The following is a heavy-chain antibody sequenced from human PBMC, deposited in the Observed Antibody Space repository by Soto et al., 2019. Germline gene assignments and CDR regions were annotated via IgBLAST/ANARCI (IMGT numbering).Heavy chain of an antibody. CDR3: ARGQYYYDSSGYHWGSDDY. CDR1: GGTFTNYA. J-gene: IGHJ4*02. V-gene: IGHV1-69*01. CDR2: IIPMFATP. D-gene: IGHD3-22*01. Sequence: QVRLVQSGAEVKKPGSSVKVSCKASGGTFTNYAIYWVRQAPGQGLEWVGGIIPMFATPHYAQNFQGRVTITADESTSTASMELSSLRSEDTAVYYCARGQYYYDSSGYHWGSDDYWGQGTLVTVSS.